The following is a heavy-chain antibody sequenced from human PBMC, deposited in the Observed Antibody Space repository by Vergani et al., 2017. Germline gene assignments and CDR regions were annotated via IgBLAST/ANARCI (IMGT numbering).Heavy chain of an antibody. Sequence: EVQLVESGGGLVKPGGSLRLSCAASGFSFSSYSMNWVRQAPGKGLEWVASISGSSIYVFYRDSVEGRFTSTRDNAKKSVYRQMNSLRAEDTAMYFCARGLWDCTHIRCSPPSYWGQGTQVTVSS. CDR3: ARGLWDCTHIRCSPPSY. V-gene: IGHV3-21*02. CDR1: GFSFSSYS. D-gene: IGHD2-8*01. CDR2: ISGSSIYV. J-gene: IGHJ4*02.